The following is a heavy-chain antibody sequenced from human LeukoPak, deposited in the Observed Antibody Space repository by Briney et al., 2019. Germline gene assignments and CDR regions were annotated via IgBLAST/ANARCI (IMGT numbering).Heavy chain of an antibody. CDR3: ARDRPSTVFGVADYYYMDV. CDR2: ISSGGSYK. J-gene: IGHJ6*03. V-gene: IGHV3-30*04. CDR1: GFTFSSYA. Sequence: PGGSLRLSCAASGFTFSSYAMHWVRQAPGKGLEWVAIISSGGSYKFYAGSVKGRFTISRDNSKNTLYLEMKSLRPEDTAVYSCARDRPSTVFGVADYYYMDVWGKGTTVTVSS. D-gene: IGHD3-3*01.